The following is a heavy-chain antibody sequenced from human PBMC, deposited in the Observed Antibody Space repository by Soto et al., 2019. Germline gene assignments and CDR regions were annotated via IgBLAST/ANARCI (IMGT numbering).Heavy chain of an antibody. CDR1: GYTFTSYA. J-gene: IGHJ4*02. CDR3: ASSGSYWGIDY. V-gene: IGHV1-3*05. Sequence: QVQLVQSGAEEKKPGASVKVSCKASGYTFTSYAMHWVRQAPGQRLEWMGWINAGNGNTKYPQKFQGRVTITRDTSASTAYMELSSLRSEDTAVYYCASSGSYWGIDYWGQGTLVTVSS. CDR2: INAGNGNT. D-gene: IGHD1-26*01.